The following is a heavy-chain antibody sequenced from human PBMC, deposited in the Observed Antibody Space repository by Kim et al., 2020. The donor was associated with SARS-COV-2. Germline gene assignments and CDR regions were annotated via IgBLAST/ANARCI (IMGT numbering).Heavy chain of an antibody. Sequence: GGSLRLSCAASGFTFDDYAMHWVRQAPGKGLEWVSVISWNSGTIGYADSVKGRFTISRDNAKNSLYLQMNSLRTEDTALYYCAKSKITMLPGVLYGLDV. J-gene: IGHJ6*01. CDR3: AKSKITMLPGVLYGLDV. CDR1: GFTFDDYA. V-gene: IGHV3-9*01. D-gene: IGHD3-10*01. CDR2: ISWNSGTI.